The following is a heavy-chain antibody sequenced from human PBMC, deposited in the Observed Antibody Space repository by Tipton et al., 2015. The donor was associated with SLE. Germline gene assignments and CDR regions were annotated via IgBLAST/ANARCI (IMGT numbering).Heavy chain of an antibody. V-gene: IGHV4-34*01. CDR2: INHSGST. CDR1: GGSFSGYY. Sequence: TLSLTCAVYGGSFSGYYWSWIRQPPGKGLEWIGEINHSGSTNYNPSLKNRVTKSVDTSKNQFSLKLSSVTAADTAVYYCARVRPPLSIFGVVKGTDYYYMDVWGKGTTVTVPS. D-gene: IGHD3-3*01. J-gene: IGHJ6*03. CDR3: ARVRPPLSIFGVVKGTDYYYMDV.